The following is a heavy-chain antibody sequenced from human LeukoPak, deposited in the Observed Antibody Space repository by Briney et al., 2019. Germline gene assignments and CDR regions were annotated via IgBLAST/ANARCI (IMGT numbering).Heavy chain of an antibody. Sequence: SETLSLTCTVSGGSISRSYYYWGWIRQPPGKGLEWIGSVYYSGSTYYNPSLKSRVTISVDTSKNQFSLKLSSVTAADTAVYYCARETAAAGRANWFDPWGQGTLVTVSS. CDR1: GGSISRSYYY. CDR2: VYYSGST. D-gene: IGHD6-13*01. J-gene: IGHJ5*02. V-gene: IGHV4-39*07. CDR3: ARETAAAGRANWFDP.